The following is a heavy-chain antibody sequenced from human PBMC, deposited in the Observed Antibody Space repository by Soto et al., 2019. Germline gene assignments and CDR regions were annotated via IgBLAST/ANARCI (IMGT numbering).Heavy chain of an antibody. CDR3: SRHTDPYYCYGMDV. CDR1: GFSFSDSV. CDR2: IRSKDNNYAT. V-gene: IGHV3-73*01. J-gene: IGHJ6*02. Sequence: EVQLVESGGGLVQPGGSLKLSFAASGFSFSDSVVHWVRQPSGKGLEWLARIRSKDNNYATAYVASVKGRFTISRDDAKKTAYLQLNNLRTEDTAVYFCSRHTDPYYCYGMDVWGQGTTVIVSS.